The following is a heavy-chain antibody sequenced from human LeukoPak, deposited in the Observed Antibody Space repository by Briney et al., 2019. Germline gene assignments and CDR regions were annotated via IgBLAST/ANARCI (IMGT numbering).Heavy chain of an antibody. J-gene: IGHJ4*02. Sequence: SETLSLTCAVYGGSISDHYWSWIRQPPGKGLEWIGEINHSGGTNYNPSLKSPVTISVDTSKNQFSLKLSSVTAADTAVYYCASGGGYAGSGGNYFDYWGQGTLVTVSS. V-gene: IGHV4-34*01. CDR3: ASGGGYAGSGGNYFDY. D-gene: IGHD5-12*01. CDR1: GGSISDHY. CDR2: INHSGGT.